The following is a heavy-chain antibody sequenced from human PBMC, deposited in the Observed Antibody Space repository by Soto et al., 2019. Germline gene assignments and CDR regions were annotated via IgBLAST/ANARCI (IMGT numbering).Heavy chain of an antibody. D-gene: IGHD6-19*01. CDR2: ISSSGSRT. CDR1: GFNFKTYA. V-gene: IGHV3-23*01. J-gene: IGHJ4*02. CDR3: AKERREVVSGTVDS. Sequence: EVQLLESGGGLVQPGGSRRLSCAASGFNFKTYAVSWVRQAPGRGLEWVSAISSSGSRTYYADSVKGRFTISRDNSKNALFLEMNSLRAEDTALYYCAKERREVVSGTVDSWGRGTLVTVSS.